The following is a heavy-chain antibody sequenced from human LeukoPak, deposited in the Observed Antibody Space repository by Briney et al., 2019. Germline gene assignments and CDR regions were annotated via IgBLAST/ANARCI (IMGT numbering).Heavy chain of an antibody. V-gene: IGHV3-23*01. CDR3: AKDSSAGRDY. Sequence: GRSLRLSCAASGFTFSSYAMHWVRQAPGKGLEWVSAISGSGGSTYYADSVKGRFTISRDNSKNTLYLQMNSLRAEDTAVYYCAKDSSAGRDYWGQGTLVTVSS. CDR2: ISGSGGST. CDR1: GFTFSSYA. J-gene: IGHJ4*02. D-gene: IGHD3-22*01.